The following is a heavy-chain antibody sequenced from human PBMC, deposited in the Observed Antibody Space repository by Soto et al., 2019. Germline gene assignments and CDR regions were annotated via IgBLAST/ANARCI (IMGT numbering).Heavy chain of an antibody. CDR2: ISFDGSNE. CDR1: GFSFSSYG. V-gene: IGHV3-30*18. CDR3: AKATYSGSYFSDY. J-gene: IGHJ4*02. Sequence: QVQLVESGGGVVQPGKSLRLSCAASGFSFSSYGLHWVRQAPGKGLEWVAAISFDGSNEYHADSVKGRCTISRDKSNNTVYLQMNSLRAEDTAVYYCAKATYSGSYFSDYWGQGTLVTVSS. D-gene: IGHD1-26*01.